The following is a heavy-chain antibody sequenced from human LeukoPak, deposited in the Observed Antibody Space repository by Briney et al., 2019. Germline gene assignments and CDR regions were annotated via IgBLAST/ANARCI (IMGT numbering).Heavy chain of an antibody. CDR3: ARLRKYYDILTGYYRGLGYFDY. V-gene: IGHV4-59*01. D-gene: IGHD3-9*01. J-gene: IGHJ4*02. CDR2: IYYSGST. Sequence: SETLSLTCSVSDDSITMYYWTWIRQPPGKGLEWIGYIYYSGSTNYNPSLKSRVTISVDTSKNQFSLKLSSVAAADTAVYYCARLRKYYDILTGYYRGLGYFDYWGQGTLVTVSS. CDR1: DDSITMYY.